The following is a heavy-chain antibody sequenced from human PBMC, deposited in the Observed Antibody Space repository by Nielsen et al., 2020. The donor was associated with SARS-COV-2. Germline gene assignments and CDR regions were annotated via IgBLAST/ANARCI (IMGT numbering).Heavy chain of an antibody. Sequence: WIRQPPGRGLEWIGSIYYSGSTYYNPSLKSRVTISVDTSKNQFSLKLSSVTAADTAVYYCARGVVHYYGSGSYYSRYYYYYGMDVWGQGTTVTVSS. D-gene: IGHD3-10*01. V-gene: IGHV4-39*01. CDR2: IYYSGST. CDR3: ARGVVHYYGSGSYYSRYYYYYGMDV. J-gene: IGHJ6*02.